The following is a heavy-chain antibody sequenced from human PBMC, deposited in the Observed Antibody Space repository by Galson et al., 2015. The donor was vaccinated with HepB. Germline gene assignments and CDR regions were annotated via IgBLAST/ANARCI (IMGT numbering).Heavy chain of an antibody. CDR2: INPNSGGT. Sequence: SVKVSCKASGYTFSVYSIHWLRQAPGQGLEWMGWINPNSGGTKFSQKFQGRVTMTRDMSISTAYMELSRLGSDDTAVYYCARNAISYYSTPVCLDPWGQGTLVTVSS. V-gene: IGHV1-2*02. CDR3: ARNAISYYSTPVCLDP. D-gene: IGHD2-15*01. CDR1: GYTFSVYS. J-gene: IGHJ5*02.